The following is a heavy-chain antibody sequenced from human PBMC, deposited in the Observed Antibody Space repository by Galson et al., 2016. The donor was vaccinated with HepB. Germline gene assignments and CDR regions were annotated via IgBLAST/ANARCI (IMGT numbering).Heavy chain of an antibody. J-gene: IGHJ6*02. CDR3: ARVSPAVIYGMDV. CDR2: IYHTGST. V-gene: IGHV4-59*01. CDR1: GGSMRNFY. Sequence: SETLSLTCTVSGGSMRNFYWSWIRQSPGRELEWIGYIYHTGSTSYDPSLKSRVTISVDMSKNQFFLRLSSMTTADTAVYYCARVSPAVIYGMDVWGQGTTVSVSS.